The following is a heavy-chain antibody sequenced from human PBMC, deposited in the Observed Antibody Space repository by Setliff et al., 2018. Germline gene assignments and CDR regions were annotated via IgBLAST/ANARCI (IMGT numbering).Heavy chain of an antibody. V-gene: IGHV4-4*08. J-gene: IGHJ5*02. CDR1: GGSFSGYY. CDR2: IHTSGST. CDR3: XXARYCGGGSCYWTWFGP. Sequence: SETLSLTCTVSGGSFSGYYWSWIRQPPGKGLEWIGYIHTSGSTNYNPSLKSRVTISVXXXINQFSXXXXXXXXXXXXXXXXXXARYCGGGSCYWTWFGPWGQGTLVTVSS. D-gene: IGHD2-15*01.